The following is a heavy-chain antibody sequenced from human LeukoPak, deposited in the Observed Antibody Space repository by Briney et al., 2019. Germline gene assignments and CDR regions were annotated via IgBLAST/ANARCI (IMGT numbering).Heavy chain of an antibody. CDR2: VYYSGTT. V-gene: IGHV4-59*01. CDR3: ARDAYSGSSLDY. CDR1: GDSISGYY. Sequence: SETLSLTCTVSGDSISGYYWNWIRQPPGKGLEWIGYVYYSGTTNYNPSLKSRVTMSVDTSKNQFSLKLNSVTAADTAVYFCARDAYSGSSLDYWGQGTLVTVSS. D-gene: IGHD1-26*01. J-gene: IGHJ4*02.